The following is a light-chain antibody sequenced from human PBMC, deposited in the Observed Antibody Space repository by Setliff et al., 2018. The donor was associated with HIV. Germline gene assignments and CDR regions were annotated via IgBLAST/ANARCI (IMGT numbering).Light chain of an antibody. CDR2: AAS. Sequence: DIQMTQSPSSLSASVGDRVTITCRASQSISSSLNWYQQKAGKAPKLLIYAASSLQSGVPSRFSGSGSGTDFTLTISSLQPEDFATYYCQQSSSTPPTFGQGTKVDIK. CDR1: QSISSS. J-gene: IGKJ1*01. CDR3: QQSSSTPPT. V-gene: IGKV1-39*01.